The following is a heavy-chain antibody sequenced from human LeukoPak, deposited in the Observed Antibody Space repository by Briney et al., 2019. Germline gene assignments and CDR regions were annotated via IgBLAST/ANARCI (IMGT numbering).Heavy chain of an antibody. CDR2: VSSIGLT. D-gene: IGHD2-8*01. CDR1: GDSISTHY. V-gene: IGHV4-59*11. Sequence: SETLSLTCTISGDSISTHYWTWIRQSPGQGLEWIGYVSSIGLTNYNPSLKSRVTISVDTSKNHFSLRLRSLTAADTAVYYCARDLTTVTKGFDIWGQGTVVTVSS. CDR3: ARDLTTVTKGFDI. J-gene: IGHJ3*02.